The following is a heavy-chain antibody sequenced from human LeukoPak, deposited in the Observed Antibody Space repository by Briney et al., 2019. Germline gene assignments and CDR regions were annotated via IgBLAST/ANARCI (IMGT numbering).Heavy chain of an antibody. J-gene: IGHJ3*02. V-gene: IGHV3-23*01. Sequence: GGSLRLSCAASGFTSSSYAMSWVRQAPGKGLEWVSAISGSGGSTYYADSVKGRFTISRDNSKNTLYLQMNSLRAEDTAVYYCAKVGYCSSTSCNDAFDIWGQGTMVTVSS. CDR3: AKVGYCSSTSCNDAFDI. D-gene: IGHD2-2*01. CDR1: GFTSSSYA. CDR2: ISGSGGST.